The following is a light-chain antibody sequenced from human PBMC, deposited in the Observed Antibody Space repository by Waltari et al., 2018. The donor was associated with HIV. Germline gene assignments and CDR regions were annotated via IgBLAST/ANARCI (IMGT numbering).Light chain of an antibody. CDR3: LLSFNGVVV. V-gene: IGLV7-46*01. CDR1: TGAVTSGHC. CDR2: DPT. J-gene: IGLJ2*01. Sequence: QAVVTQEPSLTVSPGGTVTLTCASSTGAVTSGHCPYWFQRRPGQAPKTLIYDPTNRPSWTPARFSGSLLGGKAALTLSGAQVEDEADYFCLLSFNGVVVFGGGTTLTVL.